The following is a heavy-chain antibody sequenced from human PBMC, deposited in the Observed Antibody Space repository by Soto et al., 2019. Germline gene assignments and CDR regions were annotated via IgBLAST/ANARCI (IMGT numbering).Heavy chain of an antibody. Sequence: ASVKVSCKASGYTFTGYYMHWVRQAPGQGLEWMGGFDPEDGETIYAQKFQGRVTMTEDTSTDTAYMELSSLRSEDTAVYYCATSTPYDILTGYYYWGQGTLVTVSS. CDR3: ATSTPYDILTGYYY. J-gene: IGHJ4*02. CDR1: GYTFTGYY. D-gene: IGHD3-9*01. V-gene: IGHV1-24*01. CDR2: FDPEDGET.